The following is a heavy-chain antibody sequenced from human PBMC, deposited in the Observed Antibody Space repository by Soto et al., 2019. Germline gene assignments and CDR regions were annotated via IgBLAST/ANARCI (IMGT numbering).Heavy chain of an antibody. Sequence: SETLSLTCSVSGGSISSRSYYWAWIRQPPGKGLEWLGSIYYTGSTNYNPSLESRVTISVDTSKNQFSLTLSSLTAADTAIYYCAKTSGYSSTWNFDYWGQGTLVTVSS. CDR3: AKTSGYSSTWNFDY. J-gene: IGHJ4*02. V-gene: IGHV4-39*01. CDR2: IYYTGST. D-gene: IGHD6-13*01. CDR1: GGSISSRSYY.